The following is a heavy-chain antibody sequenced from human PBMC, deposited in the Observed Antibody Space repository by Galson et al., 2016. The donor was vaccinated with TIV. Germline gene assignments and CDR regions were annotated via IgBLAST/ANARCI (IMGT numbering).Heavy chain of an antibody. V-gene: IGHV1-69*13. J-gene: IGHJ6*02. CDR1: GDTFSSFV. Sequence: SVKVSCKASGDTFSSFVISWVRQAPGQGLEWTGGIIPLFGEAHYAQKFQGRVTISADESTSTVYMELSGLRSGDTAIYYCAKCRNTAMDTYYYYYGLDVWGQGTTVTVS. D-gene: IGHD5-18*01. CDR2: IIPLFGEA. CDR3: AKCRNTAMDTYYYYYGLDV.